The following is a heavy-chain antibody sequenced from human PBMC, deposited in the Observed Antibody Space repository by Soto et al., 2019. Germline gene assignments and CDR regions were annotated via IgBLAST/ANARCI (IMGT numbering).Heavy chain of an antibody. Sequence: PSETLSLTCTVSGGSISSAAYCWSWIRQSPDKGLECIGHIYDGGTTYSSPSLKGRVTISADTSETQFSLKLSSVTAADTAVYYCARHIREGYFDYWGQGTLVTVSS. J-gene: IGHJ4*02. CDR3: ARHIREGYFDY. CDR2: IYDGGTT. V-gene: IGHV4-30-4*01. D-gene: IGHD2-21*01. CDR1: GGSISSAAYC.